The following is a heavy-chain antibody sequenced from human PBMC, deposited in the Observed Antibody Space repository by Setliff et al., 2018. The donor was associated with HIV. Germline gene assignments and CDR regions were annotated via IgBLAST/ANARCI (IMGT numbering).Heavy chain of an antibody. Sequence: GASVKVSCKASGYTFTSYGVTWVRQAPGQGLEWMGWISVYNGNTNYAQKLQGRVTMTTDTSTSTAYMELRSLRSDDTAVYYCARVYCSGGSCFTFDYWGQGTLVTVS. D-gene: IGHD2-15*01. V-gene: IGHV1-18*01. CDR2: ISVYNGNT. CDR3: ARVYCSGGSCFTFDY. CDR1: GYTFTSYG. J-gene: IGHJ4*02.